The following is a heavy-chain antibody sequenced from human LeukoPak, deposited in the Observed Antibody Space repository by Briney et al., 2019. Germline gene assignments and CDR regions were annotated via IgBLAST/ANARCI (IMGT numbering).Heavy chain of an antibody. D-gene: IGHD2-15*01. CDR1: GYTFTSYY. J-gene: IGHJ1*01. CDR2: INPSGGST. Sequence: ASVKVSCKASGYTFTSYYMHWLRQAPGQGLEWMGIINPSGGSTSYAQKFQGRVTMTRDTSTSTVYMELSSLRSEDTAVYYCARGYCSGGSCYEYFPHWGQGTLVTVSS. V-gene: IGHV1-46*01. CDR3: ARGYCSGGSCYEYFPH.